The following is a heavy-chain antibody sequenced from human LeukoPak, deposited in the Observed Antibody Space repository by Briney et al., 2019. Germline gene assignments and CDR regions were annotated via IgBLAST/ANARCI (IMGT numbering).Heavy chain of an antibody. V-gene: IGHV3-66*01. J-gene: IGHJ3*02. CDR3: ARGPPDYCSGGSCYSGAFDI. D-gene: IGHD2-15*01. CDR2: IYSGGST. Sequence: PGGSLRLSCAASGFTVSSNYMSWVRQAPGKWLEWVSVIYSGGSTYYADSVKGRFTISRDNSKNTLYLQMNSLRAEDTAVYYCARGPPDYCSGGSCYSGAFDIWGQGTMVTVSS. CDR1: GFTVSSNY.